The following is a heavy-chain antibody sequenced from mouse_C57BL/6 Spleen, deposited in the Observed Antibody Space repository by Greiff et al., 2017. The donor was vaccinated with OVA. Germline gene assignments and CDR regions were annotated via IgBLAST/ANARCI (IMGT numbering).Heavy chain of an antibody. CDR2: IYPGSGST. CDR1: GYTFTSYW. Sequence: QVQLQQPGAELVKPGASVKMSCKASGYTFTSYWITWVKQRPGQGLEWIGDIYPGSGSTNYNEKFKSKATLTVDTSSSTAYMQLSSLTSEDSAVYYCARSPYYGSSYHYFDYWGQGTTLTVSS. CDR3: ARSPYYGSSYHYFDY. V-gene: IGHV1-55*01. J-gene: IGHJ2*01. D-gene: IGHD1-1*01.